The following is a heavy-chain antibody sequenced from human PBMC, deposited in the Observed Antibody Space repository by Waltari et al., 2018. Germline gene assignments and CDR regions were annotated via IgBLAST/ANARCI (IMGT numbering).Heavy chain of an antibody. D-gene: IGHD1-26*01. V-gene: IGHV3-74*01. Sequence: EVQLVESGGGLVQPGGSLRRSWAASGVTFGSDWFPWCRQAPGMGLGGVSSTNGDGRSTSYADSVKGRFTLSRDNAKNTLYLQMNSLRVEDTAVYYCVRATLVGASTRAGLDPWGQGTLVTVSS. CDR1: GVTFGSDW. J-gene: IGHJ5*02. CDR2: TNGDGRST. CDR3: VRATLVGASTRAGLDP.